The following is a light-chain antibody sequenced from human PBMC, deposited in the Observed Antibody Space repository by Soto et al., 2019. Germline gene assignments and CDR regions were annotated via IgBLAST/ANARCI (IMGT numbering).Light chain of an antibody. J-gene: IGKJ5*01. Sequence: EIVLTQSPDTLSLCPGERATISCLASPSVTNYLAWYQQKPGQAPRLLIYGAFNRATGIPARFSGSGSGTDFTLTISSLEPEDFAVYYCQQRNIWPPVTFGQGTRLEIK. CDR3: QQRNIWPPVT. V-gene: IGKV3-11*01. CDR2: GAF. CDR1: PSVTNY.